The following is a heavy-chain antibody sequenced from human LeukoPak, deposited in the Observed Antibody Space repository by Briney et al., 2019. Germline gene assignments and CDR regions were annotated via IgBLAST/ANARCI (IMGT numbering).Heavy chain of an antibody. Sequence: GGSLRLSCAASGFTFSSYCMHWVRQAPGKGLEWVAVIWYDGSNKYYADSVKGRFTISRDNSKNTLYLQMNSLRAEDTAVYYCARSIAVAGTAPILYYYYYGMDVWGQGTTVTVSS. CDR3: ARSIAVAGTAPILYYYYYGMDV. CDR2: IWYDGSNK. CDR1: GFTFSSYC. V-gene: IGHV3-33*01. D-gene: IGHD6-19*01. J-gene: IGHJ6*02.